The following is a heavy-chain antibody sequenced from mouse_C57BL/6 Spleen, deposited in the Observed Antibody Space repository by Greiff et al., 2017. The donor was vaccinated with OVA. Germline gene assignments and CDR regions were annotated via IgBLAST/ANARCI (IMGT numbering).Heavy chain of an antibody. D-gene: IGHD2-14*01. CDR3: SYRRPFAY. CDR2: IDPGDGDT. Sequence: VQLQQSGAELVRPGASVKLSCTASGFNINDYYMHWVKQRPEQGLEWIGMIDPGDGDTEYDEKFQGKATMTADTSSNTAYLQLSSLTSEDTAVYYCSYRRPFAYWGQGTLVTVSA. J-gene: IGHJ3*01. CDR1: GFNINDYY. V-gene: IGHV14-1*01.